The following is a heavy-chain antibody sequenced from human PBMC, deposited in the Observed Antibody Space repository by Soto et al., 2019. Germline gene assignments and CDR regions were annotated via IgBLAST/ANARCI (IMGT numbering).Heavy chain of an antibody. CDR2: ISGSGGST. CDR1: GFTFSSYA. D-gene: IGHD1-26*01. J-gene: IGHJ4*02. Sequence: GGSLRLSCAASGFTFSSYAMSWVRQAPGTGLEWVSAISGSGGSTYYADSVKGRFTISRDNSKNTLYLQMNSLRAEDTAVYYCAKVMGSGSYYYFDYWGQGTLGTVSS. CDR3: AKVMGSGSYYYFDY. V-gene: IGHV3-23*01.